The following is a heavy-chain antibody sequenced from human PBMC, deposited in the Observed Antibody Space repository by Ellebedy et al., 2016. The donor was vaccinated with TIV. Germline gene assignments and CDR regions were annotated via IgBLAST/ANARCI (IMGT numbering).Heavy chain of an antibody. Sequence: AASVKVSCKASGYTFTSYGISWVRQAPGQGPEWMGWISAYNGNTNYAQKLQGRVTMTTDTSTSTAYMELSSLRSEDTAVYYCARGDVGATFDYWGQGTLVTVSS. CDR1: GYTFTSYG. D-gene: IGHD1-26*01. CDR2: ISAYNGNT. V-gene: IGHV1-18*01. CDR3: ARGDVGATFDY. J-gene: IGHJ4*02.